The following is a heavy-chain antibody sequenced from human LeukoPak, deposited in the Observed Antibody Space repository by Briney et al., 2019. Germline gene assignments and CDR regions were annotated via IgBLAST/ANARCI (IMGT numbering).Heavy chain of an antibody. CDR2: ISWNSGSI. V-gene: IGHV3-9*01. CDR3: AKDWVAAAGRFDY. CDR1: GFTFDDYA. J-gene: IGHJ4*02. D-gene: IGHD6-13*01. Sequence: GGSLRLSCAASGFTFDDYAMHWVRQAPGKGLEWVSGISWNSGSIGYADSVKGRFTISRDNAKNSLYLQMNSLRAEDTGLYYCAKDWVAAAGRFDYWGQGTLVTVSS.